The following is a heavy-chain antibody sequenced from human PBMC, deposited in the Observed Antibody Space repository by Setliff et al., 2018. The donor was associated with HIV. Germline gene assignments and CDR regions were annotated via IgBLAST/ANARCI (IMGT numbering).Heavy chain of an antibody. D-gene: IGHD3-10*01. Sequence: PSETLSLTCDVSGFSITSGYYWGWIRQPPGKGLNWIANIYHNGNTNYSPSLRSRVTISVDTSKNQFSLKLSPVTAADTAVYYCARGGIGDYYYYYMDVWGKGTTVTVSS. V-gene: IGHV4-38-2*01. CDR2: IYHNGNT. J-gene: IGHJ6*03. CDR3: ARGGIGDYYYYYMDV. CDR1: GFSITSGYY.